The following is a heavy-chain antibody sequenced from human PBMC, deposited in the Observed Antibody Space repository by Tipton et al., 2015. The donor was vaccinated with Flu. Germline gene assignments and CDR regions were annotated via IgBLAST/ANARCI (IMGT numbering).Heavy chain of an antibody. V-gene: IGHV3-48*01. J-gene: IGHJ4*02. D-gene: IGHD1-26*01. CDR1: GFTFSSYS. CDR2: ISSSSSTI. CDR3: ARGLWGYYFDY. Sequence: SLRLSCAASGFTFSSYSMNWVRQAPGKGLEWVSYISSSSSTIYYADSVKGRFTISRDNAKNSLYLQMNSLRVEDTAVYYCARGLWGYYFDYWGQGTVVTVSS.